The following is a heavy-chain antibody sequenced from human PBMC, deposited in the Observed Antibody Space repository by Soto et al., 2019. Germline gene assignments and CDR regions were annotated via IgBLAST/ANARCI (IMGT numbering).Heavy chain of an antibody. CDR2: ISGDGSNQ. J-gene: IGHJ4*02. V-gene: IGHV3-30-3*01. CDR3: AKDSDGARAGI. CDR1: GFTFSGYA. Sequence: GGSLRLSCAASGFTFSGYALHWVRQAPGKGLEWVAVISGDGSNQYYADSVKGRFTISRDNSKNTLYLQMNSLRAEDTAVYYCAKDSDGARAGIWGQGTLVTVSS. D-gene: IGHD6-13*01.